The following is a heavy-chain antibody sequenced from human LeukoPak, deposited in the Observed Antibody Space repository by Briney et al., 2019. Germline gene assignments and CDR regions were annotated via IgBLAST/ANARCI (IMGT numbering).Heavy chain of an antibody. D-gene: IGHD3-22*01. CDR3: ARVAPTISDLLSDLNNYYDSSGYQLGHFS. CDR2: ISAYNGNT. CDR1: GYTFTSYG. Sequence: ASVTVSCKASGYTFTSYGISWVRQAPGQELEWMGWISAYNGNTNYAQTLQGRVTMTTDTSTSTAYMELRSLRSDDTAVYYCARVAPTISDLLSDLNNYYDSSGYQLGHFSWGQGTLVTVSS. V-gene: IGHV1-18*01. J-gene: IGHJ4*02.